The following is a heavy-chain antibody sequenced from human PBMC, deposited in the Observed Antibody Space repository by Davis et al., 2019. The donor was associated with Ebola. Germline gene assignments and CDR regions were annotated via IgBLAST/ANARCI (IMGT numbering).Heavy chain of an antibody. V-gene: IGHV3-30*18. CDR2: ISYDESKT. D-gene: IGHD3-22*01. J-gene: IGHJ6*02. Sequence: GGSLRLSCAASGFTFSIYGMHWISHAPGKGLEWVAFISYDESKTFYADSVKGRFTISRDNSKNTMYLQMSSLRSEDTGVFYCAKENTSGWPGRHGMDVWGQGTTVTVSS. CDR3: AKENTSGWPGRHGMDV. CDR1: GFTFSIYG.